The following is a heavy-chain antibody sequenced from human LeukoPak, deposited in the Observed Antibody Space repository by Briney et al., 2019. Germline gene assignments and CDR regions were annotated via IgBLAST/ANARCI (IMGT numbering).Heavy chain of an antibody. J-gene: IGHJ4*02. CDR1: GFTFSSYW. V-gene: IGHV3-74*01. Sequence: GGSLRLSCAASGFTFSSYWMHWVRQVPEKGLVWVSRINSDGFSISYADSVKGRFTISRDNGKNTLYLQMNSLRAEDTAVYYCARGTATAFDYWGQGTQVPVSS. D-gene: IGHD5-18*01. CDR2: INSDGFSI. CDR3: ARGTATAFDY.